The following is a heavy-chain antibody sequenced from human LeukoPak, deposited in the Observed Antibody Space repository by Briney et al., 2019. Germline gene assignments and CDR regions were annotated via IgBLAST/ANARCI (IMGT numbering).Heavy chain of an antibody. J-gene: IGHJ6*02. CDR3: ARDHYYGMDV. V-gene: IGHV3-64*01. CDR2: ISSNGGST. Sequence: GGSLRLSCAASGFTFSSYAMHWVRQAPGKGLEYVSAISSNGGSTYYANSVKGRFTISRDNSKNTLYLQMGSLRAEDMAVYYCARDHYYGMDVWGQGTTVTVSS. CDR1: GFTFSSYA.